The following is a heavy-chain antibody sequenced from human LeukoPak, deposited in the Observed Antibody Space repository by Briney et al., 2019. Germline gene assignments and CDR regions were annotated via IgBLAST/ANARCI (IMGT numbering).Heavy chain of an antibody. CDR1: GFTFSNYI. Sequence: PGGSLRLSCAASGFTFSNYIMNWVRQAPGKGLEWLSYISSSSSPIYYADSVKGRFTISRDNAKNSLYLQMNSLRDEDTGVYYCAKDGLVWFGELNWGQGTLVTVSS. CDR2: ISSSSSPI. D-gene: IGHD3-10*01. J-gene: IGHJ4*02. CDR3: AKDGLVWFGELN. V-gene: IGHV3-48*02.